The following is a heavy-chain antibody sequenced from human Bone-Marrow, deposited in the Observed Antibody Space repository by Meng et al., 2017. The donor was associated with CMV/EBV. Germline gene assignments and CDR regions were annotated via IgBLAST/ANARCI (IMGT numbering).Heavy chain of an antibody. D-gene: IGHD1-26*01. CDR1: GYTFTSYG. CDR2: ISAYNGNT. J-gene: IGHJ3*02. CDR3: ARDRISELVDFDAVDI. Sequence: ASVKVSCKASGYTFTSYGISWVRQAPGQGLEWMGWISAYNGNTNYAQKLQGRVTMTTDTSTSTAYMELRSLRSDDTAVYYCARDRISELVDFDAVDIWGQGTMVTVSS. V-gene: IGHV1-18*01.